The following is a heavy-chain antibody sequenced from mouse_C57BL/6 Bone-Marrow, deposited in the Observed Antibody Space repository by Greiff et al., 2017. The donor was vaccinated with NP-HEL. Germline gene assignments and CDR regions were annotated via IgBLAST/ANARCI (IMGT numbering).Heavy chain of an antibody. V-gene: IGHV5-15*01. CDR1: GFTFSDYG. CDR2: ISNLAYSI. J-gene: IGHJ1*03. Sequence: EVQRVESGGGLVQPGGSLKLSCAASGFTFSDYGMAWVRQAPRKGPEWVAFISNLAYSIYYADTVTGRFTISRENAKNTLYLEMSSLRSEDTAMYYCARHGSHWYFDVWGTGTTVTVSS. CDR3: ARHGSHWYFDV.